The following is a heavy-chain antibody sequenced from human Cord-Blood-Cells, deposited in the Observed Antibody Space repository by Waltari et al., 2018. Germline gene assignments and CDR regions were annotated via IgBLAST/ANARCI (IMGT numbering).Heavy chain of an antibody. CDR2: INPDSGGT. CDR1: GYTFTGYY. V-gene: IGHV1-2*04. CDR3: ARVRRSGYDLSAFDI. D-gene: IGHD5-12*01. Sequence: QVQLVQSGAEVKKPGASVKVSCKASGYTFTGYYMHWVRQAPGQGLEWMGRINPDSGGTNYAQAFQGWVTMTRDTSISTAYMELSRLRSDDTAVYYCARVRRSGYDLSAFDIWGQGTMVTVSS. J-gene: IGHJ3*02.